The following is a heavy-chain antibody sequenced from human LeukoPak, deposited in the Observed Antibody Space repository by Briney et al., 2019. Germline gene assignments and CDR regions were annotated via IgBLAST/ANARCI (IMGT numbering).Heavy chain of an antibody. J-gene: IGHJ5*02. Sequence: GGSLRLSCAASGFTFSGSALHWVRQASGKGLEWVGRIGSKTNTYATTYAASVKGRFFISRDDSKNTAYLQINSLRNDDTAVYYCTSRPDYGGPLDPWGQGTLVTVSS. V-gene: IGHV3-73*01. CDR3: TSRPDYGGPLDP. D-gene: IGHD4-23*01. CDR2: IGSKTNTYAT. CDR1: GFTFSGSA.